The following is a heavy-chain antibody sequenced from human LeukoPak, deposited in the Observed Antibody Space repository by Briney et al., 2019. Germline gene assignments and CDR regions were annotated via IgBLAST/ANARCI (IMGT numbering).Heavy chain of an antibody. CDR3: ARRFGVGVDY. D-gene: IGHD3-3*01. CDR1: GFTFSSFG. CDR2: IRRDGDVI. V-gene: IGHV3-30*02. Sequence: GGSLRLSCEASGFTFSSFGMHWVRQAPGKGLEWVAFIRRDGDVIYYADSVKGRFTISRDNAKNSLYLQMNSLRAEDTAVYYCARRFGVGVDYWGQGTLVTVSS. J-gene: IGHJ4*02.